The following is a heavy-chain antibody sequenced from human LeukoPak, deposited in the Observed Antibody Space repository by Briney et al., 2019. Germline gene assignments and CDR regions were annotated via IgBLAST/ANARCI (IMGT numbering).Heavy chain of an antibody. CDR2: ISSSSSYI. D-gene: IGHD3-3*01. Sequence: GGSLRLSCAASGFTFSSYSMNWVRQAPGKGLEWVSSISSSSSYIYYADSVKGRFTISRDNAKNSLYRQIKSLRFEDTAVYYCAKLWMRLQFLELVTRHWGQGTLVTVSS. CDR3: AKLWMRLQFLELVTRH. V-gene: IGHV3-21*04. J-gene: IGHJ4*02. CDR1: GFTFSSYS.